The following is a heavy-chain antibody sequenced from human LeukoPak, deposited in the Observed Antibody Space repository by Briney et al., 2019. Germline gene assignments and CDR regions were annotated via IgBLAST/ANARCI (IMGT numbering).Heavy chain of an antibody. V-gene: IGHV1-46*01. D-gene: IGHD4-23*01. J-gene: IGHJ4*02. CDR2: INPTGGST. CDR3: AKDPVGYGGNYFDY. Sequence: ASVTVSCKASGYTFTSYYMHWVRQAPGQGLEWMGLINPTGGSTVYAQKFQGRVTMTRDMSTSTDYMELSSLRAEDTALYYCAKDPVGYGGNYFDYWGQGTLVTVSS. CDR1: GYTFTSYY.